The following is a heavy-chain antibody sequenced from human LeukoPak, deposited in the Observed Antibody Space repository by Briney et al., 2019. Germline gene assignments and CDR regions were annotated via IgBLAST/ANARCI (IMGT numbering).Heavy chain of an antibody. CDR1: GFTFSSYA. V-gene: IGHV3-23*01. Sequence: GGSLRLSCAASGFTFSSYAMSWVRQAPGKGLEWVSLISTSGGNTYYADSVKGRFTISRDNSKNTLYLQMNSLRAEDTAVYYCATKYSAYAPFDYWGQGTLVTVSS. D-gene: IGHD5-12*01. CDR3: ATKYSAYAPFDY. CDR2: ISTSGGNT. J-gene: IGHJ4*02.